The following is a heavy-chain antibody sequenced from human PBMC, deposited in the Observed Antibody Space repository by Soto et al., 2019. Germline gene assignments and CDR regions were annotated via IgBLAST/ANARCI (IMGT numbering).Heavy chain of an antibody. J-gene: IGHJ6*02. CDR1: GGSISSGDYY. D-gene: IGHD1-1*01. Sequence: SETLSLTCTVSGGSISSGDYYWSWIRQPPGKGLEWIGYIYYSGSTHYNPSLKSRVTVSVDTSKNQFSLKLSSVTAADTAVYYCARTANWNYGMDVWGQGTTVTVSS. CDR2: IYYSGST. V-gene: IGHV4-30-4*01. CDR3: ARTANWNYGMDV.